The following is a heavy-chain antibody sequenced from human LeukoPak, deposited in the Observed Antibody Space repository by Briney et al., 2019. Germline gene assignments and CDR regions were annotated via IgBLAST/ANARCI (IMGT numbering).Heavy chain of an antibody. Sequence: GASVKVSCKASGGTFSSYAISWVRQAPGQGLEWMGGIIPIFGTANYAQKFQGRVTITADESTSTAYMELSSLRSEDSAVYYCARAIVGAAAGTGWFDPWGQGTLVTVSP. CDR1: GGTFSSYA. V-gene: IGHV1-69*01. D-gene: IGHD6-13*01. J-gene: IGHJ5*02. CDR2: IIPIFGTA. CDR3: ARAIVGAAAGTGWFDP.